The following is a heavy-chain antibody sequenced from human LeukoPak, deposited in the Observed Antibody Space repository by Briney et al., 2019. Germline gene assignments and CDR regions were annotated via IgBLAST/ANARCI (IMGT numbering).Heavy chain of an antibody. CDR1: GFSFNTYA. D-gene: IGHD1-26*01. V-gene: IGHV3-15*01. Sequence: GGSLRLSCAASGFSFNTYAMSWVRQAPGKGLEWVGRIKSKTDGGTTDYAAAVKGRFTISRDDSKNTLYLQMNSLKTEDTAVYYCTTDPLGIVGATFWDDAFDIWGQGTMVTVSS. J-gene: IGHJ3*02. CDR2: IKSKTDGGTT. CDR3: TTDPLGIVGATFWDDAFDI.